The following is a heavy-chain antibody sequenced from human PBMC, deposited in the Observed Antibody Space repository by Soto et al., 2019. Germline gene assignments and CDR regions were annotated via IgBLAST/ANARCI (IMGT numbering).Heavy chain of an antibody. D-gene: IGHD6-13*01. CDR1: GFTFNSYA. J-gene: IGHJ4*02. V-gene: IGHV3-30-3*01. Sequence: PGGSLRLSCAASGFTFNSYAMHWVRQAPGKGLEWVAVISYDGSNKYYADSVKGRFTISRDNSKNTLYLQMNSLRAEDTAVYYCARDHRPGYSSSWVGYYFDYWGQGTLVTVSS. CDR3: ARDHRPGYSSSWVGYYFDY. CDR2: ISYDGSNK.